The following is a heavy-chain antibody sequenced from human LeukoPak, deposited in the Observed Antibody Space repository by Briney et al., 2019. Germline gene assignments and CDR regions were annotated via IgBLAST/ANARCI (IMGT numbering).Heavy chain of an antibody. V-gene: IGHV1-69*13. J-gene: IGHJ3*02. Sequence: SVRVSCKASGGTFSSYAISWVRQAPGQGLEWMGGIIPIFGTANYAQKFQGRVTITADESTSTAYMELSSLRSEDTAVYYCARCGDYHWADAFDIWGQGTMVTVSS. D-gene: IGHD4-17*01. CDR2: IIPIFGTA. CDR1: GGTFSSYA. CDR3: ARCGDYHWADAFDI.